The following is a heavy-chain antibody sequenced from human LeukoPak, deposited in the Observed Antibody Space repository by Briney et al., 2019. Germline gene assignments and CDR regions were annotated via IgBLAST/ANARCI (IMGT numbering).Heavy chain of an antibody. D-gene: IGHD2-2*01. Sequence: ASVKVSCKVSGYTLTELSMHWVRQAPGKGLEWVGGFDPEDCETIYAQKCQGRVTMTEDTATDTAYMELSSLRSRDTAVYYCATYVVVPAAINNWGQGTLVTASS. CDR3: ATYVVVPAAINN. J-gene: IGHJ4*02. CDR1: GYTLTELS. CDR2: FDPEDCET. V-gene: IGHV1-24*01.